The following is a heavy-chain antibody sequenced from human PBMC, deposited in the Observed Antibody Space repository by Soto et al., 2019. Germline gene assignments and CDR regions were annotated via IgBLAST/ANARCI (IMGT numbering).Heavy chain of an antibody. CDR2: MYNTGST. J-gene: IGHJ6*02. CDR1: CGSIRGYY. Sequence: FGTPSLTCTFSCGSIRGYYLGWVPHSLGKGLEWIGYMYNTGSTVYNPSFKSRVTISVDTSKNQFSLKLNSVTAADTAVYYCARDLWGYCGTDCYPLDVWGQGTTVT. D-gene: IGHD2-21*02. V-gene: IGHV4-59*01. CDR3: ARDLWGYCGTDCYPLDV.